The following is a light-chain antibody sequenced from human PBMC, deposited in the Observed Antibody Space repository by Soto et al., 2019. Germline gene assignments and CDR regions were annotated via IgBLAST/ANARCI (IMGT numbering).Light chain of an antibody. J-gene: IGLJ3*02. CDR1: SSNIGAAYD. V-gene: IGLV1-40*01. CDR2: GNN. Sequence: QAVVTQPPSVSGAPGQKVTISSTRSSSNIGAAYDVHWYQHLPGTAPKLLIYGNNNRPSGVPDRFSGSKSGTSASLAITGLQAEDEADYYCQSYDSSLSGWVFGGGTQLTVL. CDR3: QSYDSSLSGWV.